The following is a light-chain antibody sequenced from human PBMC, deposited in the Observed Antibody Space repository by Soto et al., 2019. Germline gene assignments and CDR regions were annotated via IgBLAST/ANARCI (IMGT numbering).Light chain of an antibody. Sequence: EIVLTQSPDTLSLSPGERVTLSCRASQNIYINSLAWYQQRPGQAPRLLIYGGATRATAVPDRFSGSGSGTDFALTISRLEPEDFAVYYCQQYAAPPLTFGPGTKVD. CDR2: GGA. CDR1: QNIYINS. J-gene: IGKJ3*01. V-gene: IGKV3-20*01. CDR3: QQYAAPPLT.